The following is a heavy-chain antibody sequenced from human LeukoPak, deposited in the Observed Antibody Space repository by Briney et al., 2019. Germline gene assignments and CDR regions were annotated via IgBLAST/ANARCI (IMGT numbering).Heavy chain of an antibody. CDR3: ARGLGYDYVWGSYRRMYYFDY. Sequence: SETLSLTCAVYGGSFSGYYWSWIRQPPGKGLEWIGEINHSGSTNYNPSLKSRVTISVDTSKNQFSLKLSSVTAADTAVYYCARGLGYDYVWGSYRRMYYFDYWGQGTLVTVSS. D-gene: IGHD3-16*02. J-gene: IGHJ4*02. V-gene: IGHV4-34*01. CDR1: GGSFSGYY. CDR2: INHSGST.